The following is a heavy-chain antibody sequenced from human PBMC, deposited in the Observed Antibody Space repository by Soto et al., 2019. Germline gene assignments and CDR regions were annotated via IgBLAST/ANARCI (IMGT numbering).Heavy chain of an antibody. CDR3: ARGVSALNDAFDI. J-gene: IGHJ3*02. CDR2: INSDGSST. CDR1: GFTFSSYW. D-gene: IGHD6-25*01. Sequence: EVQLVESGGGLVQPGGSLRLSCAASGFTFSSYWMHWVRQAPGKGLVWVSRINSDGSSTNYADSVKGRFTNSRDNAKNTLYLQMNSLRAEDTAVYYCARGVSALNDAFDIWGQGTMVTVSS. V-gene: IGHV3-74*01.